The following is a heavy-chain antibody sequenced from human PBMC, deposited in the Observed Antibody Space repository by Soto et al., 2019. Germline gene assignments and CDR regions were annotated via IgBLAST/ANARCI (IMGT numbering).Heavy chain of an antibody. D-gene: IGHD3-3*01. CDR1: GGTFNNYA. CDR3: ASSTGFGVIGLTSKAWLDL. CDR2: IIPVFSAT. Sequence: QVHLIQSGAEVKKPGSSVKVSCKASGGTFNNYAFSWVRQAPGQGLEWMGGIIPVFSATHYAQNFQGRVTMSANESTKTVYLGLSSLRSDDTAFYFWASSTGFGVIGLTSKAWLDLWGQGPVVIVSS. J-gene: IGHJ5*02. V-gene: IGHV1-69*01.